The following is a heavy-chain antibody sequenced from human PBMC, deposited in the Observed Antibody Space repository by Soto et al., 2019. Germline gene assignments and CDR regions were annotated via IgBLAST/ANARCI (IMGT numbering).Heavy chain of an antibody. CDR3: ASLGRHG. Sequence: GGSLRLSCVASGFSFSDSWMDWVRQAPGKGPEWVANIKHDGSQKNYVDSVKGRFTISRDNAENSLFLQMNSLRAEDTAVYYCASLGRHGWGQGTTVTVSS. D-gene: IGHD3-16*01. V-gene: IGHV3-7*01. CDR2: IKHDGSQK. J-gene: IGHJ6*02. CDR1: GFSFSDSW.